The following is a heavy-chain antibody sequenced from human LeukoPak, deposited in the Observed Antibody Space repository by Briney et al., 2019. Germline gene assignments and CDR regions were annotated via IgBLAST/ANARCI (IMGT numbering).Heavy chain of an antibody. J-gene: IGHJ6*02. CDR2: INTDGSST. D-gene: IGHD2-2*01. V-gene: IGHV3-74*01. CDR3: ARVTSVPNSYYYYYGMDV. CDR1: GFTFSNYW. Sequence: GGSLRLSCAASGFTFSNYWMHWVRHAPGKGLVWVSRINTDGSSTRYADSVKGRFTISRDNAKNTLYLQMNSLRADDTAVYYCARVTSVPNSYYYYYGMDVWGQGTTVTVSS.